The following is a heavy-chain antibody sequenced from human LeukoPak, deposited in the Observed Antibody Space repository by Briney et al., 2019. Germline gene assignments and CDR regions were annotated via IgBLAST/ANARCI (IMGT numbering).Heavy chain of an antibody. Sequence: SETLSLTCTVSGASISSYYWSWIRQPPGKGLEWIGYIFHSGSTNYNPSLKSRVTISVDTSKNQLSLRLSSVTAADTAVYYCARGAPGGNDYGDYWGQGTLVTVSS. CDR2: IFHSGST. CDR3: ARGAPGGNDYGDY. CDR1: GASISSYY. J-gene: IGHJ4*02. V-gene: IGHV4-59*01.